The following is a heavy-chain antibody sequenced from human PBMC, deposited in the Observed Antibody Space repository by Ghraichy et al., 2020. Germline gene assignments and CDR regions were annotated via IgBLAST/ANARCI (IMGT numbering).Heavy chain of an antibody. CDR1: GYSFTSYW. CDR2: IYPGDSDT. CDR3: ARPVAGPYDAFDI. J-gene: IGHJ3*02. D-gene: IGHD6-19*01. V-gene: IGHV5-51*01. Sequence: GESLNISCKGSGYSFTSYWIGWVRQMPGKGLEWMGIIYPGDSDTRYSPSFQGQVTISADKSISTAYLQWSSLKASDTAMYYCARPVAGPYDAFDIWGQGTMVTVSS.